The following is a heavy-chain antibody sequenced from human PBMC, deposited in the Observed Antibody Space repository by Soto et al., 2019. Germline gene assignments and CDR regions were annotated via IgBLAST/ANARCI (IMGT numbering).Heavy chain of an antibody. J-gene: IGHJ4*02. CDR3: ARDREMLHYDFWSGYPEQYYFDY. V-gene: IGHV3-21*01. CDR1: GFTFSSYS. D-gene: IGHD3-3*01. CDR2: ISSSSSYI. Sequence: EVQLVESGGGLVKPGGSLRLSCAASGFTFSSYSMNWVRQAPGKGLEWVSSISSSSSYIYYADSVKGRFTISRDNAKNSLYLQMNSLRVEDTAVYYCARDREMLHYDFWSGYPEQYYFDYWGQGTLVTVSS.